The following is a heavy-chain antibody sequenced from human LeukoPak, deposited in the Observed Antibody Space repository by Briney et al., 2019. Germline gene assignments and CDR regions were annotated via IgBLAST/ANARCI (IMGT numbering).Heavy chain of an antibody. D-gene: IGHD3-22*01. CDR2: ISAYDGNT. Sequence: ASVKVSCKASGYTFTSYGISWVRQAPGQGLEWMGWISAYDGNTHYAQKLQGRVTMTTDTSTSTVYMELRSLRSDDTAVYYCARGSPPRRNYDSRGYYSYYFDYWGQGTLVTVST. CDR1: GYTFTSYG. V-gene: IGHV1-18*01. CDR3: ARGSPPRRNYDSRGYYSYYFDY. J-gene: IGHJ4*02.